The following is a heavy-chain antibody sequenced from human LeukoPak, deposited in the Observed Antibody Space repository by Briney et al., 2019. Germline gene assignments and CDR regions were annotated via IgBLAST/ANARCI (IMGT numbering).Heavy chain of an antibody. J-gene: IGHJ4*02. D-gene: IGHD6-13*01. CDR2: IIPNLGIA. V-gene: IGHV1-69*02. CDR1: GGTFSSYT. CDR3: ARAGAAGSLPVDY. Sequence: SVKDSCKASGGTFSSYTISWVRQAPGQGLEWMGRIIPNLGIANYAQKFQGRVTITADKSTSTAYMELSSLRSEDTAVYYCARAGAAGSLPVDYWGQGTLVTVSS.